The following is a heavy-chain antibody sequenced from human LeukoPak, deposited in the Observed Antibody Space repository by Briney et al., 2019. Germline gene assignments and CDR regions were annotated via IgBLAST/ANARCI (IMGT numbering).Heavy chain of an antibody. J-gene: IGHJ4*02. Sequence: ASVKVSCKASGYTFTSYYMHWVRQAPGQGLEWMGIINPSGGSTSYAQKFQGRVTMTRDTSTSTVYMEQSSLRSEDTAVYYCARDLVVAGAIDYWGQGTLVTVSS. D-gene: IGHD6-19*01. CDR3: ARDLVVAGAIDY. V-gene: IGHV1-46*01. CDR2: INPSGGST. CDR1: GYTFTSYY.